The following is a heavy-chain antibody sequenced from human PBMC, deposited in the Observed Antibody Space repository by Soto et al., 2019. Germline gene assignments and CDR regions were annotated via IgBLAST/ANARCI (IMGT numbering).Heavy chain of an antibody. V-gene: IGHV1-69*02. D-gene: IGHD2-15*01. J-gene: IGHJ4*02. Sequence: QVRLVQSGAEVKKPGFSVKVSCKASGDSFTSYTFHWVRQAPGQGLEWMGRIIPNLNLANYAQRFEGRVTLTADRSTNTAYMELHSLTSGDTAMYYCARVVKESGGWQYYFDLWGQGTLVTVSS. CDR3: ARVVKESGGWQYYFDL. CDR1: GDSFTSYT. CDR2: IIPNLNLA.